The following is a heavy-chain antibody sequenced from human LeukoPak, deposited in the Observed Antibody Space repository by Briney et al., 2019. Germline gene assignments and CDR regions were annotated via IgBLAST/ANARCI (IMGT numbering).Heavy chain of an antibody. D-gene: IGHD6-13*01. J-gene: IGHJ4*02. Sequence: SETLSLTCTVSGGSISSSSYYWGWIRQPPGKGLERIGSIYYSGSTYYNPSLQSRVTISVDTSKNQFSLNLSSVTAADTAVYYCARRIAAAGYFDYWGQGTLVTVSS. CDR1: GGSISSSSYY. CDR2: IYYSGST. CDR3: ARRIAAAGYFDY. V-gene: IGHV4-39*01.